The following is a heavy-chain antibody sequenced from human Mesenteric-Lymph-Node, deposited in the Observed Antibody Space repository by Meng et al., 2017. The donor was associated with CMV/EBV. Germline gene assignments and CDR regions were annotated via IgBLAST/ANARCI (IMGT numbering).Heavy chain of an antibody. J-gene: IGHJ3*02. Sequence: SETLSLTCTVSGGSITNLYWSWIRQTPGKGLEWIGYIYYSATANYSPSLKSRVTISVDTSKNQFSRKLSSVTAADTAVYYCARVAPKMVAPIAVSGHDAFDIWGQGTVVTVSS. CDR1: GGSITNLY. D-gene: IGHD6-19*01. CDR2: IYYSATA. CDR3: ARVAPKMVAPIAVSGHDAFDI. V-gene: IGHV4-59*01.